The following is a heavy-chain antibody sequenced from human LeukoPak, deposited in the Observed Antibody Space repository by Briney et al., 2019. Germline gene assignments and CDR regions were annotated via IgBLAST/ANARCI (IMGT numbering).Heavy chain of an antibody. CDR3: AGGYGSGVMSPYALDV. J-gene: IGHJ6*04. CDR1: GVTFSDYP. V-gene: IGHV1-69*06. Sequence: SVKVSCKASGVTFSDYPISWVRQAPGQGPEWMGGIVPRFAAADYAQQFQGRVAITADMYTTTAYMELSSLTSDDTAIYYCAGGYGSGVMSPYALDVWGTGTTVVVSS. D-gene: IGHD3-10*01. CDR2: IVPRFAAA.